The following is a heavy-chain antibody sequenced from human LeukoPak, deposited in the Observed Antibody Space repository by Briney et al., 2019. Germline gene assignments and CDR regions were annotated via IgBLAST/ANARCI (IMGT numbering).Heavy chain of an antibody. J-gene: IGHJ5*02. Sequence: GRSLRLSCAASGFTFSSYSMNWVRQAPGKGLEWVSSISSSSSYIYYADSVKGRFTISRDNAKNSLYLQMNSLRAEDTAVYYCARVTYSSGWYSWFDPWGQGTLVTVSS. CDR3: ARVTYSSGWYSWFDP. CDR2: ISSSSSYI. V-gene: IGHV3-21*01. CDR1: GFTFSSYS. D-gene: IGHD6-19*01.